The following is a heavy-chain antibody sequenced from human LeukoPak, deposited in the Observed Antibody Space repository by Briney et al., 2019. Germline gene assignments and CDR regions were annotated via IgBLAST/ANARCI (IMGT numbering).Heavy chain of an antibody. J-gene: IGHJ4*02. D-gene: IGHD3-22*01. Sequence: SSETLSLTCTVSGGSISSSSYYWSWIRQPAGKGLEWIGRIYTSGSTNYNPSLKSRVTISVDTSKNQFSLKLSSVTAADTAVYYCARDRGSGYFYYFDYWGQGTLVTVSS. CDR3: ARDRGSGYFYYFDY. CDR1: GGSISSSSYY. CDR2: IYTSGST. V-gene: IGHV4-61*02.